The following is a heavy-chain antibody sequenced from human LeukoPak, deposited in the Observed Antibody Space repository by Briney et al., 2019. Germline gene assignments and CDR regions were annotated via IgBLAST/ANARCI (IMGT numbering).Heavy chain of an antibody. CDR1: GFTFSDYI. CDR3: SRDGGEGGNSAFDI. D-gene: IGHD3-16*01. CDR2: IRRKGPSYTT. Sequence: GGSLRLSCAASGFTFSDYILDWVRQAPGKGLEGVGRIRRKGPSYTTEYAASGKGRFTISRDDSKNSMYLHMNSLKTEDTAVYHCSRDGGEGGNSAFDIWGPGTMVTVSS. J-gene: IGHJ3*02. V-gene: IGHV3-72*01.